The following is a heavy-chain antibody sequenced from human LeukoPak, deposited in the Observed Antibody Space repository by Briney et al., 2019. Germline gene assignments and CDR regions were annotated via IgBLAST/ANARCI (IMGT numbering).Heavy chain of an antibody. CDR1: GFTFSSYG. V-gene: IGHV3-30*18. D-gene: IGHD3-22*01. CDR2: ISYDGSNK. Sequence: GGSLRLSCAASGFTFSSYGMHWVRQAPGKGLEWVAVISYDGSNKYYADSVKGRFTISRDNSKNTPYLQMNSLRAEDTAVYYCAKERDYYDSSGPSSSFDIWGQGTMVTVSS. J-gene: IGHJ3*02. CDR3: AKERDYYDSSGPSSSFDI.